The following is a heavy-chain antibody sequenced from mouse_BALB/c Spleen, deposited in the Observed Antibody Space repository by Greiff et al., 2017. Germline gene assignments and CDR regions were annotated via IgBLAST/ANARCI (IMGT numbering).Heavy chain of an antibody. CDR2: ISSGGSYT. J-gene: IGHJ4*01. CDR3: ARVSYGNYAMDY. Sequence: VKLVESGGGLVKPGGSLKLSCAASGFTFSSYAMSWVRQSPEKRLEWVAEISSGGSYTYYPDTVTGRFTISRDNAKNTLYLEMSSLRSEDTAMYYCARVSYGNYAMDYWGQGTSVTVSS. V-gene: IGHV5-9-4*01. D-gene: IGHD2-1*01. CDR1: GFTFSSYA.